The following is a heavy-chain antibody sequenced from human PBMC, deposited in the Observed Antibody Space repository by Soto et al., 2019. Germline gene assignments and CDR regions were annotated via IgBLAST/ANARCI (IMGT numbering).Heavy chain of an antibody. D-gene: IGHD3-10*01. CDR3: ARAVTWGLDV. V-gene: IGHV3-48*02. CDR1: GSTFSLYS. CDR2: ISRSSTGI. J-gene: IGHJ6*02. Sequence: EVQFVESGGGLVQPGGSLRLSCAASGSTFSLYSMSWVRQAPGKGLGWVSYISRSSTGIHYADSVKGRFTSSRADATDSMHLQMNSLRDGDTAVYYCARAVTWGLDVWGQGTTVSISS.